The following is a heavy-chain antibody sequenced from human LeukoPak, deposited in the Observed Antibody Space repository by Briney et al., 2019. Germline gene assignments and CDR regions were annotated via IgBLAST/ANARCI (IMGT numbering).Heavy chain of an antibody. CDR1: GGSISTSNYY. J-gene: IGHJ6*03. CDR3: ASRYCGGDCYHGGYYYMDV. CDR2: IFYSGST. Sequence: SETLSLTCTVSGGSISTSNYYWGWIRQPPGKGLEWIGNIFYSGSTYYSPSLKSRVTISVDTSKNQFSLKLSSVTAADTAVYYCASRYCGGDCYHGGYYYMDVWGKGTTVTVSS. D-gene: IGHD2-21*02. V-gene: IGHV4-39*07.